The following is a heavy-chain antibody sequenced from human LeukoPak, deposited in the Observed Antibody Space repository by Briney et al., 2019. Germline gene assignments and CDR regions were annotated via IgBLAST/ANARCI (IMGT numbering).Heavy chain of an antibody. V-gene: IGHV4-30-2*01. CDR1: GGSISSGGYS. CDR2: IYHSGST. Sequence: SETLSLTCAVSGGSISSGGYSWSWIRQPPGKGLEWIGYIYHSGSTYYNPSLKSRVTISVDRSKNQFSLKLSSVTAADTAVYYCARVAMGNYFDYWGQGTLVSVTS. CDR3: ARVAMGNYFDY. D-gene: IGHD2-2*01. J-gene: IGHJ4*02.